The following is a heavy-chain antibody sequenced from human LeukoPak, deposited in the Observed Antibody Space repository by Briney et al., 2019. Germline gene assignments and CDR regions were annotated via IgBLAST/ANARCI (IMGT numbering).Heavy chain of an antibody. CDR1: GYTFTSYV. CDR3: ARDIGITIFGVVIRSDYYYGMDV. J-gene: IGHJ6*02. D-gene: IGHD3-3*01. V-gene: IGHV1-18*01. Sequence: ASVKVSCKASGYTFTSYVISWVRPAPGQGLEWMGWISDYNGNTNYAQKLQGRVTMTTGTSTSTAYMELRSLRSDDTAVYYCARDIGITIFGVVIRSDYYYGMDVWGQGTTVTVSS. CDR2: ISDYNGNT.